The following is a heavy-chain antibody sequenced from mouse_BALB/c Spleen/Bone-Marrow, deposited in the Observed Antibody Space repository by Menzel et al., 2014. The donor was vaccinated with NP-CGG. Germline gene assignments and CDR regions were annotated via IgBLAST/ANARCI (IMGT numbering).Heavy chain of an antibody. Sequence: VESGGGLVQPGGSLKLSCAASGFTFSSYTKSWVRQTPEKRLDWVAYISNGGGSTYYPDTVKGRFTISRDNAKNTLYLQMSSLKSEDTAMYYCARGNGFAYWGQGTLVTVSA. CDR1: GFTFSSYT. CDR2: ISNGGGST. J-gene: IGHJ3*01. CDR3: ARGNGFAY. V-gene: IGHV5-12-2*01.